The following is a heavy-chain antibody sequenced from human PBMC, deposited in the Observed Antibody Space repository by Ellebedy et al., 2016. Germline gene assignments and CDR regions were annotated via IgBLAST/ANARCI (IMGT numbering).Heavy chain of an antibody. CDR2: IIPVFGVP. J-gene: IGHJ4*02. V-gene: IGHV1-69*13. CDR3: ATERGTAVANPDS. CDR1: GGTFSSDA. D-gene: IGHD6-19*01. Sequence: SVKVSXKASGGTFSSDAISWVRQALGQGLEWMGGIIPVFGVPYYAQSFQGRVTITADESTSTGYMELSSLTSEDTAVYYCATERGTAVANPDSWGLGTLVTVSS.